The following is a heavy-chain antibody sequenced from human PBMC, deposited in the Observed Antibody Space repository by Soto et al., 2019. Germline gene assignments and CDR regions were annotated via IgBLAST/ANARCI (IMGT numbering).Heavy chain of an antibody. CDR2: IYPGDSDI. CDR1: GYSFTSYW. Sequence: PGESLKISSKGSGYSFTSYWIGWVRQMPGKGLEWTGIIYPGDSDIRYNPSFQGQVTISTDKSISTAYLQWCCLKASDPAMCYCARHRSGSFYWFGRWGRGSLV. CDR3: ARHRSGSFYWFGR. D-gene: IGHD1-26*01. J-gene: IGHJ5*02. V-gene: IGHV5-51*01.